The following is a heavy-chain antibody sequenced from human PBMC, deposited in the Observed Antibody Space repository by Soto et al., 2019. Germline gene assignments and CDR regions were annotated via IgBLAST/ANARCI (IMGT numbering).Heavy chain of an antibody. D-gene: IGHD1-7*01. Sequence: QVQLQESGPGLVKPSQTLSLTCTVSGGSISSGHYYWSWIRQPPGKGLEWIGFISYSGNTYYSASLTSRVTISVDTSKNQFALNLSFVTAADTAVYYCATMGTPATGLFYFDNWGQGTLVTVSS. CDR1: GGSISSGHYY. J-gene: IGHJ4*02. V-gene: IGHV4-30-4*01. CDR2: ISYSGNT. CDR3: ATMGTPATGLFYFDN.